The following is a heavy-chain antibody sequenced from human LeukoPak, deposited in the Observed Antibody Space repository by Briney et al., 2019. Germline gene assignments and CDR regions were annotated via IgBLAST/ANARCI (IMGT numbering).Heavy chain of an antibody. CDR3: ARWRGAQSEFEY. CDR1: EFIFNRSW. J-gene: IGHJ4*02. CDR2: MDPSGSHK. V-gene: IGHV3-7*01. D-gene: IGHD3-3*01. Sequence: GGSLRLSCAASEFIFNRSWMNWVRQAPGKGLEWVANMDPSGSHKRYVDSVKGRFTISKDNAKNSLYLQMNIVRAEDTAVYYCARWRGAQSEFEYWGQGTLVTVSS.